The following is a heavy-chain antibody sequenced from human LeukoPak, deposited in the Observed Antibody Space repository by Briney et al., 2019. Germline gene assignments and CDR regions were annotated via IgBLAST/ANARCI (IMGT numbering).Heavy chain of an antibody. CDR3: ARVHSKSSGWYGGQGY. CDR2: INPNSGGT. CDR1: GYTFTSYD. J-gene: IGHJ4*02. V-gene: IGHV1-2*02. D-gene: IGHD6-19*01. Sequence: GASVKVSCKASGYTFTSYDINWVRQAPGQGLEWMGWINPNSGGTNYAQKFQGRVTMTRDTSISTAYMELSRLRSDDTAVYYCARVHSKSSGWYGGQGYWGQGTLVTVSS.